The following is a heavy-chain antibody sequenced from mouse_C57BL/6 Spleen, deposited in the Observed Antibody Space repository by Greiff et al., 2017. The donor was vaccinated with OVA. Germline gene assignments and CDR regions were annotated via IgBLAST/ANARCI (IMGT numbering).Heavy chain of an antibody. V-gene: IGHV5-4*01. D-gene: IGHD2-2*01. J-gene: IGHJ2*01. Sequence: EVMLVESGGGLVKPGGSLKLSCAASGFTFSSYAMSWVRQTPEKRLEWVATISDGGSYTYYPDNVKGRFTISRDNAKNNLYLQMSHLKSEDTAMYYCARDQGYDGAYYFDYWGQGTTLTVSS. CDR2: ISDGGSYT. CDR1: GFTFSSYA. CDR3: ARDQGYDGAYYFDY.